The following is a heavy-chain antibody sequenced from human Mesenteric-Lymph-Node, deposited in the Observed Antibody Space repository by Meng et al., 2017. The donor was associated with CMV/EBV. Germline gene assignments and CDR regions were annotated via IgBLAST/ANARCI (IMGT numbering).Heavy chain of an antibody. CDR2: IKSKAYGETI. V-gene: IGHV3-15*01. Sequence: GESLKISCETSGFTFTDAWMNWVRQVPGKGLEWVGRIKSKAYGETIDHAAPVKGRFIISRDDSKNTLYLQMNSLKTEDTGIYYCTTDEGAAGFDFDYWGQGTLVTVSS. J-gene: IGHJ4*02. CDR3: TTDEGAAGFDFDY. D-gene: IGHD2-15*01. CDR1: GFTFTDAW.